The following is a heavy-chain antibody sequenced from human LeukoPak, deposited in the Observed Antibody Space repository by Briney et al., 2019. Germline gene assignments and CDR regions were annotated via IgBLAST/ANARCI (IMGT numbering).Heavy chain of an antibody. V-gene: IGHV3-66*01. CDR3: ARGPIVGAPGI. J-gene: IGHJ4*02. CDR1: GLTFTNAW. CDR2: IYSGGNT. Sequence: GGSLRLSCEVSGLTFTNAWMDWVRQAPGKGLEWVSVIYSGGNTYYVDSVKGRFTISRDNSKNTLYLQLNSLRADDTAVYYCARGPIVGAPGIWGQGTLVTVSS. D-gene: IGHD1-26*01.